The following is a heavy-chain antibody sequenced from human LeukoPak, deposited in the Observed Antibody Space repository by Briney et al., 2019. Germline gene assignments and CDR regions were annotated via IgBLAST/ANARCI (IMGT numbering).Heavy chain of an antibody. CDR2: ISENGYST. CDR3: ARDLLWFGESSVG. V-gene: IGHV3-23*01. CDR1: GFTFDRYS. D-gene: IGHD3-10*01. J-gene: IGHJ4*02. Sequence: AGGSLRLSCAASGFTFDRYSMNWVRQAPGRGLEWVSTISENGYSTFYADSVKGRFTISRDNPNNTLYLQMNALRADDAALYYSARDLLWFGESSVGWGQGSLVTVSS.